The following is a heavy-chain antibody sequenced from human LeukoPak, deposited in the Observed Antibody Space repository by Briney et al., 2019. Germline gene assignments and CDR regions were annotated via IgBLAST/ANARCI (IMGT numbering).Heavy chain of an antibody. Sequence: SQTLSLTCAISGDSVSSNRAAWNWIRQSPSRGLEWLGRTYYRSKWYNDYAVSVKSRITINPDTSKNHFSLKLSSVTAADTAVYYCARANWGSSGWFDPWGQGTLVTVSS. CDR1: GDSVSSNRAA. V-gene: IGHV6-1*01. J-gene: IGHJ5*02. CDR2: TYYRSKWYN. D-gene: IGHD7-27*01. CDR3: ARANWGSSGWFDP.